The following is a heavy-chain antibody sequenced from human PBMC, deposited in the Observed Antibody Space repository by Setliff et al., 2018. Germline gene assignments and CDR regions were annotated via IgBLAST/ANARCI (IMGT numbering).Heavy chain of an antibody. J-gene: IGHJ3*02. D-gene: IGHD2-8*01. V-gene: IGHV4-34*01. CDR2: ISHSGST. CDR1: GGSFTDYY. CDR3: ARGECTNDVCYESDAFDI. Sequence: ETLSLTCAVYGGSFTDYYWSWIRQPPGMGLEWIGEISHSGSTNYNPSLESRVSISLDTSKNQFSLRLTSVTAADTAVYYCARGECTNDVCYESDAFDIWGQGTMVTVSS.